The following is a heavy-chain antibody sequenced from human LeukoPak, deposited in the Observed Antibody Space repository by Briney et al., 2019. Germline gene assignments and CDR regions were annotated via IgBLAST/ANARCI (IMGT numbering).Heavy chain of an antibody. Sequence: GGSLRLSCAASGFTFSTYGMSWVRQAPGKGLEWVSGISGSGGATYYADSVKGRFTISRDDPHNTLYLQMNSLRAEDTAVYYCAKDQEYYDSSEDAFDIWGQGTMVTVSS. CDR2: ISGSGGAT. CDR3: AKDQEYYDSSEDAFDI. V-gene: IGHV3-23*01. D-gene: IGHD3-22*01. J-gene: IGHJ3*02. CDR1: GFTFSTYG.